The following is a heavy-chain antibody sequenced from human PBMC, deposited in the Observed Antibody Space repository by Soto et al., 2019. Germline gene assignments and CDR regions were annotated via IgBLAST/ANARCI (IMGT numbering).Heavy chain of an antibody. J-gene: IGHJ4*02. CDR1: GFPFTRYA. D-gene: IGHD3-16*01. V-gene: IGHV1-18*01. Sequence: QVHLVQSGAEVKSPGASVKVSCKASGFPFTRYAITWVRQAPGQGLEWMGWISAYNGNTKYAQNLQGRVTMTTDSSTSTAYMELGSLTSDDTAVYYCARDFTGWPPDGVDSWGQGTLVTVSS. CDR2: ISAYNGNT. CDR3: ARDFTGWPPDGVDS.